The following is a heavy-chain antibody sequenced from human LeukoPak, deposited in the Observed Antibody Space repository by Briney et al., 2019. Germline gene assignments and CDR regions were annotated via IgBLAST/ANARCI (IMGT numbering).Heavy chain of an antibody. CDR1: GFTFSSYA. D-gene: IGHD4-17*01. CDR3: ARDGPSDYGDYSYAFDI. J-gene: IGHJ3*02. Sequence: PGGSLRLSCAAPGFTFSSYAMHWVRQAPGKGLEWVAVISYDGSNKYYADSVKGRFTISRDNSKNTLYLQMNSLRAEDTAVYYCARDGPSDYGDYSYAFDIWGQGTMVTVSS. V-gene: IGHV3-30*04. CDR2: ISYDGSNK.